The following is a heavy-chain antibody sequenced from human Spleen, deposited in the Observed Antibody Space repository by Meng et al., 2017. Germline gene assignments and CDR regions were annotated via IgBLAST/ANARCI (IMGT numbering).Heavy chain of an antibody. D-gene: IGHD3-16*01. Sequence: GGSLRLSCAASGFSISTFWMSWVRQAPGKGLEWVANIIQDGSEKYYVDSVKGRFTISRDNAKKSLYLQMNSLRAEDMAVYYCAVGNWGLDYWGQGTPVTVSS. CDR3: AVGNWGLDY. CDR1: GFSISTFW. J-gene: IGHJ4*02. V-gene: IGHV3-7*01. CDR2: IIQDGSEK.